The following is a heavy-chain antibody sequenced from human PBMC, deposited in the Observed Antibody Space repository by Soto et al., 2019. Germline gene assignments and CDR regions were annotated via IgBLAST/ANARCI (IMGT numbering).Heavy chain of an antibody. V-gene: IGHV3-15*07. CDR2: IKSRTDGGTA. J-gene: IGHJ4*02. D-gene: IGHD6-25*01. Sequence: EVQLVESGGGLAQPGGSLRLSCAVSGLTFSNAYMSWVRQAPGKGLEWVGRIKSRTDGGTADYAAPVKGRFTISRDDSRNTIYLQMDSLRIEDTAIYYCSTRGNYWGQGTLVTVSS. CDR1: GLTFSNAY. CDR3: STRGNY.